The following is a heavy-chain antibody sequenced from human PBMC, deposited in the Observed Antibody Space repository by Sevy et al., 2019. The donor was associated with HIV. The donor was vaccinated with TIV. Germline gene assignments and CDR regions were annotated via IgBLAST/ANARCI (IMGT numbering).Heavy chain of an antibody. D-gene: IGHD5-12*01. CDR1: GFTFSSYA. V-gene: IGHV3-30-3*01. CDR2: ISYDGSNK. CDR3: ARDGEMATIRDYFDY. J-gene: IGHJ4*02. Sequence: GGSLRLSCAASGFTFSSYAMHWVRQAPGKGLEWVAVISYDGSNKYYADSVKGRFTISRDNSKNTLYLQMNSLRAEDTAVYYCARDGEMATIRDYFDYWAQGTLVTVSS.